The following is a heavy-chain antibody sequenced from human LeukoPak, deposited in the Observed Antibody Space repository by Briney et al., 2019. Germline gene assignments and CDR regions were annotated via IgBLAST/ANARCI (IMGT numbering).Heavy chain of an antibody. D-gene: IGHD4/OR15-4a*01. CDR3: AKVLAYGAYYYYYMDV. Sequence: GGSLRLSCAASGFTFSNYGMHWVRQAPGKGLGWVAFIRSDGSNKYYADSVKGRFTISRDNSKNTLYLQMNSLRAEDTAVYYCAKVLAYGAYYYYYMDVWGKGTTVTVSS. V-gene: IGHV3-30*02. J-gene: IGHJ6*03. CDR2: IRSDGSNK. CDR1: GFTFSNYG.